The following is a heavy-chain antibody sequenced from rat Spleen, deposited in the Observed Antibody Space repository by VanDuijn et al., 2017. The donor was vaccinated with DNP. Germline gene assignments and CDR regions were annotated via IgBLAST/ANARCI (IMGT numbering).Heavy chain of an antibody. J-gene: IGHJ3*01. CDR2: ITYDGIST. D-gene: IGHD1-2*01. V-gene: IGHV5-7*01. CDR3: ARHEDYSSYIYGFAY. CDR1: GFTFSDYN. Sequence: EVQLMESGGGLVQPGRSLKLSCAASGFTFSDYNMAWVRQAPKKGLEWVATITYDGISTYYRDSVKGRFTISRDNAKNTLYLQMDSLRSEDTATYYCARHEDYSSYIYGFAYWGQGTLVTVSS.